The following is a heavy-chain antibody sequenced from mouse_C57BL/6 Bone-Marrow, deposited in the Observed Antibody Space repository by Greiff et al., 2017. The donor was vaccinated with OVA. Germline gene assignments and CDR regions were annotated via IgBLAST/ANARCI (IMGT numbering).Heavy chain of an antibody. J-gene: IGHJ2*01. D-gene: IGHD4-1*01. CDR2: IYWDDDK. CDR3: ARRAGGNFDY. Sequence: QVTLKESGPGILQSSQTLSLTCSFSGFSLSTSGMGVSWIRQPPGKGLEWLAHIYWDDDKRYNPSPKSRPPTSKDTSRNQVFLKITSVDTADTATYYCARRAGGNFDYWGQGTTLTVSS. CDR1: GFSLSTSGMG. V-gene: IGHV8-12*01.